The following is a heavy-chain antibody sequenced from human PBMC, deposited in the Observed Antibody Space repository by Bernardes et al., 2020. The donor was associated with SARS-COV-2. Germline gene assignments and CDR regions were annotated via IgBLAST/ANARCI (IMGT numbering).Heavy chain of an antibody. J-gene: IGHJ4*02. CDR3: AKDMWPSLEDTPLDY. CDR1: GFTFDDYA. CDR2: ISWNSGSI. D-gene: IGHD1-1*01. Sequence: GGSLRLSCAASGFTFDDYAMHWVRQAPGKGLEWVSGISWNSGSIGYADSVKGRFTISRDNAKNSLYLQMNSLRAEDTALYYCAKDMWPSLEDTPLDYWGQGTLVTVSS. V-gene: IGHV3-9*01.